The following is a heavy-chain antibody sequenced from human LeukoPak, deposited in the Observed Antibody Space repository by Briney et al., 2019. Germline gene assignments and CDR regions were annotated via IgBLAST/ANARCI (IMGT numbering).Heavy chain of an antibody. Sequence: SGGSLRLSCTASGFSISRYTMSWVRQAPGKGLEWVSSISGSDGDTFHADSVKGRLTISRDNSKNTLYLQMNSLRAEDTAVYYCAKSSPAIPGGYWGQGTLVTVSS. CDR1: GFSISRYT. D-gene: IGHD5-18*01. CDR3: AKSSPAIPGGY. J-gene: IGHJ4*02. CDR2: ISGSDGDT. V-gene: IGHV3-23*01.